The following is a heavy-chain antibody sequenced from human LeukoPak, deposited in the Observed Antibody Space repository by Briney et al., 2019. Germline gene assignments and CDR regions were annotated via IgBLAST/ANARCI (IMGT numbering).Heavy chain of an antibody. D-gene: IGHD1-26*01. Sequence: GESLKISCKASGYSFTSHWIGWVRQMPGKGLEWMGFIYPGDSDTRYSPSFQGQVTISADKSMSTAYLQWSSLKASDTAMYYCARRRGRYSGDAFDIWGQGTMVTVSS. V-gene: IGHV5-51*01. CDR2: IYPGDSDT. J-gene: IGHJ3*02. CDR3: ARRRGRYSGDAFDI. CDR1: GYSFTSHW.